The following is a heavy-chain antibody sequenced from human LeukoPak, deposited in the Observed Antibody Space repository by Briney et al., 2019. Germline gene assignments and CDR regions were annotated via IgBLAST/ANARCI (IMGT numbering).Heavy chain of an antibody. CDR1: GYTFTAYY. CDR3: ARDVGRLVIVGATGHFDY. D-gene: IGHD1-26*01. CDR2: INSNSGGT. Sequence: GASVKVSCKASGYTFTAYYMHWVRQAPGQGLEWMGWINSNSGGTNYAQKFQGRVTMTRDTSISTAYMELSRLRSDDTAVYYCARDVGRLVIVGATGHFDYWGQGTLVTVSS. V-gene: IGHV1-2*02. J-gene: IGHJ4*02.